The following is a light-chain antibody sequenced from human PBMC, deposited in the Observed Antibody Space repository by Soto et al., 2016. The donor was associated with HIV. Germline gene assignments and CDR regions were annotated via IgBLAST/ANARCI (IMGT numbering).Light chain of an antibody. J-gene: IGKJ1*01. V-gene: IGKV1-39*01. CDR1: QSISNY. CDR2: SAF. Sequence: DIQMTQSPSAMSASVGDRVTITCRASQSISNYLAWFQQKPGKAPKVLISSAFTLESGVSSRFSGSRSGAVFTLTISSLQPEDFGTYYCQQSSETPRTFGQGTKVVI. CDR3: QQSSETPRT.